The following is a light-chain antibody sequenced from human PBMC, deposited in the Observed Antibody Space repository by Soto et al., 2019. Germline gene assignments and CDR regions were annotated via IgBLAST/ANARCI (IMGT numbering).Light chain of an antibody. Sequence: DIQMTQSPSTLSASVGNRVTISCRASQSISRWLAWYQQKPGKAPKLLIHDASSLESGVPSRFSGSGSGTEFTLIISNLQPGDVATYYCQQYNTYLTFGQGTKVEIK. CDR2: DAS. V-gene: IGKV1-5*01. CDR3: QQYNTYLT. CDR1: QSISRW. J-gene: IGKJ1*01.